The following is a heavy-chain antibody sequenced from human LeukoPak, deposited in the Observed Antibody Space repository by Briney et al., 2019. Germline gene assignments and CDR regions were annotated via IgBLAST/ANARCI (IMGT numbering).Heavy chain of an antibody. J-gene: IGHJ6*03. CDR3: ARDRSQVWAAAVAYYMDV. D-gene: IGHD6-13*01. CDR1: GGSISSSSYY. CDR2: IYYSGST. Sequence: SETLSLTCTVSGGSISSSSYYWGWIRQPPGKGLEWIGSIYYSGSTYYNPSLKSRVTISVDTSKNQFSLKLSSVTAADTAVYYCARDRSQVWAAAVAYYMDVWGKGTTVTVSS. V-gene: IGHV4-39*07.